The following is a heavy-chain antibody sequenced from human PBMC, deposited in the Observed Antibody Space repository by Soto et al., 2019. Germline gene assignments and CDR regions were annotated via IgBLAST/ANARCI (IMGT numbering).Heavy chain of an antibody. J-gene: IGHJ4*02. CDR2: IYHSGTT. V-gene: IGHV4-38-2*01. CDR1: GDSISSGYY. D-gene: IGHD2-8*01. CDR3: ARTDNGVHYPD. Sequence: PSANLSLTSAVSGDSISSGYYWAWIRQPPGPGLEWIGSIYHSGTTYYNPSLKSRVTISVDTSKNQFSLKLSSVTAADSAGDYWARTDNGVHYPDCGQGTLVTVS.